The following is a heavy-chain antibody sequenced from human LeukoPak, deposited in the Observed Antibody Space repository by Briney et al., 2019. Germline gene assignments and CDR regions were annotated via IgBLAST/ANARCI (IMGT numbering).Heavy chain of an antibody. V-gene: IGHV3-7*05. CDR3: AREWWYLDY. Sequence: GGSLRLSCAASGFTFTSYSMTWVRQAPGRGLEWVARINEDGSDIYYVDSVKGRVTISRDSAKRSLYLQMNSLRAEDTAVYYCAREWWYLDYWGQGTLVTVSS. J-gene: IGHJ4*02. D-gene: IGHD2-15*01. CDR2: INEDGSDI. CDR1: GFTFTSYS.